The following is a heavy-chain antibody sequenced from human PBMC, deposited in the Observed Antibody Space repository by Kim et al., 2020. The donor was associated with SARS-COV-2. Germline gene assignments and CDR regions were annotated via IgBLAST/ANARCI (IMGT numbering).Heavy chain of an antibody. D-gene: IGHD3-22*01. CDR1: GFTFSNAW. J-gene: IGHJ4*02. V-gene: IGHV3-15*01. CDR3: TTDYYDSSGNSTGDY. Sequence: GGSLRLSCAASGFTFSNAWMSWVRQAPGKGLEWVGRIKSKTDGGTTDYAAPVKGRFTISRDDSKNTLYLQMNSLKTEDTAVYYCTTDYYDSSGNSTGDYWGQGTLVTVSS. CDR2: IKSKTDGGTT.